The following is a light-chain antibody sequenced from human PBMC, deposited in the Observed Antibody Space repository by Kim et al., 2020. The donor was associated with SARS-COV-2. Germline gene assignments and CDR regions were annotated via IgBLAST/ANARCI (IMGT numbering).Light chain of an antibody. V-gene: IGKV3-15*01. CDR2: LAS. Sequence: EIVMTQSPATLSVSPGERATLSCRASQSVDRNLAWYQQKPGQAPSLLIYLASTRATGIPARFTGSGSGTEFTLTISSLQSEDFAVYYCQQYHNWPPYTFGQGTKLEI. CDR1: QSVDRN. CDR3: QQYHNWPPYT. J-gene: IGKJ2*01.